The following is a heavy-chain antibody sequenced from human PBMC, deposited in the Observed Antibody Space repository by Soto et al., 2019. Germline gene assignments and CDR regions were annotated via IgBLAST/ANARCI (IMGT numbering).Heavy chain of an antibody. CDR1: GYTFNSYA. J-gene: IGHJ4*02. CDR3: ARDLAAGTCDY. V-gene: IGHV1-18*01. CDR2: ISAYNGNT. Sequence: QVQLVQSGAEVKKPGASVKVSCKASGYTFNSYAISWVRQAPGQGLEWMGWISAYNGNTTHAQMLQGRVTMTTDTPTSTADMELRSLRSDDTAVYYCARDLAAGTCDYWGQGTLVTVSS. D-gene: IGHD6-13*01.